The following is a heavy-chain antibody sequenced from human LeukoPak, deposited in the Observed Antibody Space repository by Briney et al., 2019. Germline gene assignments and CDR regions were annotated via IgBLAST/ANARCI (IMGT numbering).Heavy chain of an antibody. CDR1: GYTFTSYG. CDR3: ARPAYDFWGGYPPRAYYYYYMDV. Sequence: ASVKVSCKASGYTFTSYGISWVRQAPGQGLEWMGWISAYNGNTNYAQKLQGRVTMTTDTSTSTAYMELRSLRSDDTAVYYCARPAYDFWGGYPPRAYYYYYMDVWGKGTTVTVSS. J-gene: IGHJ6*03. CDR2: ISAYNGNT. V-gene: IGHV1-18*01. D-gene: IGHD3-3*01.